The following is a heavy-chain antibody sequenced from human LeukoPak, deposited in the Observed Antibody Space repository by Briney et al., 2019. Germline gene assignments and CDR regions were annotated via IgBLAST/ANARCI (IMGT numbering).Heavy chain of an antibody. CDR1: GFTLSSYW. Sequence: GGSLRLSCAASGFTLSSYWMHWVRQAPGKGLVWVSSVNSDGSTTRYADSVKGRLTISRDNAKNTLYLQMNSLRAEDTAVYYCARAVSWGHNDYWGQGTLVTVSS. D-gene: IGHD3-16*01. CDR2: VNSDGSTT. J-gene: IGHJ4*02. CDR3: ARAVSWGHNDY. V-gene: IGHV3-74*01.